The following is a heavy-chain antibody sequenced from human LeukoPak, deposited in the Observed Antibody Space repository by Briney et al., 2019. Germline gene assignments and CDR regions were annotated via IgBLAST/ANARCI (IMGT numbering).Heavy chain of an antibody. J-gene: IGHJ5*02. CDR1: GGSVTSNSYY. Sequence: SETLSLTCNVSGGSVTSNSYYWGWIRQPPGKGLEWIGNIHQGGKTYSNPSLKTRVTVSADTSKTQFSLRLTSVTAADTAVYYCARHPRIPLFAVAFKFGWIDAWGQGILVTVSS. D-gene: IGHD3-3*01. CDR2: IHQGGKT. CDR3: ARHPRIPLFAVAFKFGWIDA. V-gene: IGHV4-39*01.